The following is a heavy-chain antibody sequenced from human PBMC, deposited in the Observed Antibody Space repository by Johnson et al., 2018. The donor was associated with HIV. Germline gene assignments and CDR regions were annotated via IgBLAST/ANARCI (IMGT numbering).Heavy chain of an antibody. CDR2: IWYDGSNK. CDR1: GFTFSSYG. V-gene: IGHV3-30*19. J-gene: IGHJ3*02. D-gene: IGHD3-22*01. Sequence: QMLLVESGGGVVQPGRSLRLSCAASGFTFSSYGMHWVRQAQGKGLEWVAVIWYDGSNKYYADSVKGRFTISRDNSKNTLYLQMNSLRAEDTAVYYCASDSSGYDERGEKDAFDIWGQGTMVTVSS. CDR3: ASDSSGYDERGEKDAFDI.